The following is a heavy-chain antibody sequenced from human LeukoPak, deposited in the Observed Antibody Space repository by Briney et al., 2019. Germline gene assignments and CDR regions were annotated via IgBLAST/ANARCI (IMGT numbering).Heavy chain of an antibody. D-gene: IGHD3-9*01. J-gene: IGHJ4*02. CDR2: IYYSGST. CDR1: GGSISSYY. V-gene: IGHV4-59*01. CDR3: ARVDSMPYYFDY. Sequence: SETLSLTCTVSGGSISSYYWNWVRQPPREGLERIGYIYYSGSTNYNPSLKSRVTISVDTSKNQFSLKLSSVTAADTAVYYCARVDSMPYYFDYWGQGTLVTVSS.